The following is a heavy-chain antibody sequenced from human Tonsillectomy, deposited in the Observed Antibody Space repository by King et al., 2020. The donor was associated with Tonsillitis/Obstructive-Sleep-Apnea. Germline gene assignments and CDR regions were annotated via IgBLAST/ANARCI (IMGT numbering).Heavy chain of an antibody. J-gene: IGHJ4*02. D-gene: IGHD2-15*01. CDR3: ARDPTVVVVAATPYFDY. V-gene: IGHV3-21*01. CDR1: GFTFSSYS. Sequence: VQLVESGGGLVKPGGSLRLSCAASGFTFSSYSMNWVRQAPGKGLEWVSSISGSGSYIHYADSVKGRFTISRDNAKNSLYLQMNSLRADDTAVYYCARDPTVVVVAATPYFDYWGQGTLVTVSS. CDR2: ISGSGSYI.